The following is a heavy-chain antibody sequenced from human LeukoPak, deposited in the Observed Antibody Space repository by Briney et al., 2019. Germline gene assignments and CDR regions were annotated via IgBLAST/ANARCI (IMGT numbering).Heavy chain of an antibody. J-gene: IGHJ3*02. CDR1: GFTFDDYG. V-gene: IGHV3-20*04. CDR2: INWNGGST. CDR3: ARDYDSSGYSDAFDI. D-gene: IGHD3-22*01. Sequence: GGSPRLSCAASGFTFDDYGMSWVRQAPGKGLEWVSGINWNGGSTGYADSVKGRFTISRDNAKNSLYLQMNSLRAEDTALYYCARDYDSSGYSDAFDIWGQGTMVTVSS.